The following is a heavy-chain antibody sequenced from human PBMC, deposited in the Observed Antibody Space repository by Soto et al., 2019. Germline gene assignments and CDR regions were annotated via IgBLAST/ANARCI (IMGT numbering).Heavy chain of an antibody. CDR2: ISPKTGAT. Sequence: ASVKVSCKASGYTFTDYYIHWVRQAPGQGLEWMGWISPKTGATSYAQKFQGGVTMTRDTSISTAYMELSRLRSNDTAVYYCARDRAGLEIGADPYFDYWGQGTRVTVSS. V-gene: IGHV1-2*02. CDR1: GYTFTDYY. CDR3: ARDRAGLEIGADPYFDY. D-gene: IGHD6-25*01. J-gene: IGHJ4*02.